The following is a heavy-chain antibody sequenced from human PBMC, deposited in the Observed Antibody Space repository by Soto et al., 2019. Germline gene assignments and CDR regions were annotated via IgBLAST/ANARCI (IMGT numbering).Heavy chain of an antibody. CDR3: ARGLEVPAANDAFDI. CDR2: IYYSGST. V-gene: IGHV4-59*01. J-gene: IGHJ3*02. CDR1: GGSISSYY. D-gene: IGHD2-2*01. Sequence: QVPLQESGPGLVKPSETLSLTCTVSGGSISSYYWSWIRQPPGKGLEWIGYIYYSGSTNYNPSLKSRVTISVDTSKNQFSLKLSSVTAADTAVYYCARGLEVPAANDAFDIWGQGTMVTVSS.